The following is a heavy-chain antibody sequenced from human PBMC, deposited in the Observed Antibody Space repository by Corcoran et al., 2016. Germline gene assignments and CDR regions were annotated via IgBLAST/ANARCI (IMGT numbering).Heavy chain of an antibody. Sequence: QLQLQESGPGLVKPSETLSLTCTVSGGSISSSSYYWGWIRQPPGKGLEWIGSIYYSGSTYYNPSLKSRVTISVDTSKNQFSLKLSSVTAADTAVYSCASWADTARPNYYYYGMDVWGQGTTVTVSS. CDR3: ASWADTARPNYYYYGMDV. CDR1: GGSISSSSYY. CDR2: IYYSGST. D-gene: IGHD5-18*01. V-gene: IGHV4-39*07. J-gene: IGHJ6*02.